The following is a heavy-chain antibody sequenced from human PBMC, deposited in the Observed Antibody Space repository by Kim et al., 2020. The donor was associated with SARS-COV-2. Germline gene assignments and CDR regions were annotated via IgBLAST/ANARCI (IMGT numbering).Heavy chain of an antibody. CDR2: ISTYNGDT. Sequence: ASVKVSCKPSGYTFISYGINWVRQAPGQGLEWMGWISTYNGDTNYAQKFQGRVTMTTDSSTTTIYLELTSLRSDDTAVYFCARGDYKDFSWLAPWGQGSLVTVSS. D-gene: IGHD4-4*01. CDR3: ARGDYKDFSWLAP. J-gene: IGHJ5*02. CDR1: GYTFISYG. V-gene: IGHV1-18*04.